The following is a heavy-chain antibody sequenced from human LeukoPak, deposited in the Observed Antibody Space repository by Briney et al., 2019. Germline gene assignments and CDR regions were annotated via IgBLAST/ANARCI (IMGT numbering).Heavy chain of an antibody. V-gene: IGHV4-61*02. J-gene: IGHJ4*02. CDR2: IYTSGST. Sequence: SETLSLTCTVSGGSISSGSYYWSWIRQPAGKGLEWIGRIYTSGSTNYNPSLKSRVTISVDTSKNQFSLKLSSVTAADTAVYYCARHEEEDGYNAKTFDYWGQGTLVTVSS. CDR1: GGSISSGSYY. CDR3: ARHEEEDGYNAKTFDY. D-gene: IGHD5-24*01.